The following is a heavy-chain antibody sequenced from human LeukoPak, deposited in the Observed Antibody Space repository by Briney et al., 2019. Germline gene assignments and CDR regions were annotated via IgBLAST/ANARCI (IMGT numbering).Heavy chain of an antibody. CDR1: GGSISSGGYY. CDR3: ARVLNNLRKYWIDSSSWSGNWFDP. Sequence: SETLSLTCTVSGGSISSGGYYWSWIRQHPGKGLEWIGYIYYSGSTYYNPSLKSRVTISVDTSKNQFSLKLSSVTAADTAVYYCARVLNNLRKYWIDSSSWSGNWFDPWGQGTLVTVSS. J-gene: IGHJ5*02. D-gene: IGHD6-13*01. CDR2: IYYSGST. V-gene: IGHV4-31*03.